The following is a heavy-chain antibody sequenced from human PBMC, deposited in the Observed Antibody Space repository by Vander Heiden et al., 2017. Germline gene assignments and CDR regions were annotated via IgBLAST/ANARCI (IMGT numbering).Heavy chain of an antibody. Sequence: QVQLVESGRGVVQPGRSLRLSCAAPGFTSSSSPMHWVRQAPGKGLEWVAVISYDGSNKYYADSVKGRFTISRDNSKNTLYLQMNSLRAEDTAVYYCARDSSGGYSSGWFVYWGQGTLVTVSS. J-gene: IGHJ4*02. CDR3: ARDSSGGYSSGWFVY. CDR2: ISYDGSNK. CDR1: GFTSSSSP. D-gene: IGHD6-19*01. V-gene: IGHV3-30-3*01.